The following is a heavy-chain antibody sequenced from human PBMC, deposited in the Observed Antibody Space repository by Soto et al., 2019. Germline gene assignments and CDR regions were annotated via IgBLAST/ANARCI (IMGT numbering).Heavy chain of an antibody. V-gene: IGHV4-34*01. J-gene: IGHJ4*02. CDR2: INHSGST. Sequence: SETLSLTCAVYGGSFSGYYWSWIRPPPGKGLEWIGEINHSGSTNYNPSLKSRVTISVDTSKNQFSLKLSSVTAADTAVYYCARAVEAAAGKYYFDYWGQGTLVTVSS. CDR1: GGSFSGYY. CDR3: ARAVEAAAGKYYFDY. D-gene: IGHD6-13*01.